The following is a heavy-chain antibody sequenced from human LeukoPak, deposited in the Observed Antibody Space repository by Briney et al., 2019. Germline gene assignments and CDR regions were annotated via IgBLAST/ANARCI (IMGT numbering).Heavy chain of an antibody. J-gene: IGHJ4*02. CDR2: ISYDGSNK. V-gene: IGHV3-30*03. Sequence: GGSLRLSCAASGFTFTSYVMHWVRQAPGKGLQWVALISYDGSNKYYADSVKGRFTISRDNSKNTLYLQMNSLRAEDTAVYYCAREVAGIQLFDYWGQGTLVTVSS. CDR3: AREVAGIQLFDY. CDR1: GFTFTSYV. D-gene: IGHD5-18*01.